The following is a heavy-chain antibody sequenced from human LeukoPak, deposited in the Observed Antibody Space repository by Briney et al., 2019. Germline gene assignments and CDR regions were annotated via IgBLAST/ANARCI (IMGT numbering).Heavy chain of an antibody. Sequence: GGSLRLSCVASGFTLSNYGMHWVRQAPGKGPEWVSVISNDGSNENYADSVKGRFTISRDKSKNTVYLQMNGLRVEDTAVYYCARDQRGTWTFDYWGQGTLVTVSS. CDR2: ISNDGSNE. CDR1: GFTLSNYG. J-gene: IGHJ4*02. D-gene: IGHD1-26*01. V-gene: IGHV3-30*19. CDR3: ARDQRGTWTFDY.